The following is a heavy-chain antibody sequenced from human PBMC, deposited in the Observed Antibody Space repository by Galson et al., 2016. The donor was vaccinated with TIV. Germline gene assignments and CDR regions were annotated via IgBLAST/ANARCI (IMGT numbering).Heavy chain of an antibody. CDR1: EFVFSSFW. J-gene: IGHJ4*02. V-gene: IGHV3-7*03. CDR3: ARGGGGEYFDY. Sequence: SLRLSCAASEFVFSSFWMTWVRQAPGKGLEWVANIKQDGSEKYYVDSVKGRFTISRDNAKNSMYLQMNSLRAEDTAVYYCARGGGGEYFDYWGQGTLVTVSS. CDR2: IKQDGSEK. D-gene: IGHD3-16*01.